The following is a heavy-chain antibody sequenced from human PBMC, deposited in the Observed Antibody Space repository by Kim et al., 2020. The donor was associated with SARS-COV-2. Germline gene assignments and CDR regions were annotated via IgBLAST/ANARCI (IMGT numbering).Heavy chain of an antibody. CDR2: ISSSSSYI. CDR3: ARDSSEITIFGVVIESYYMDV. D-gene: IGHD3-3*01. Sequence: GGSLRLSCAASGFTFSSYSMNWVRQAQGKGLEWVSSISSSSSYIYYADSVKGRFTIPRDNAKNSLYLQMNSLRAEDTAVYYCARDSSEITIFGVVIESYYMDVWGKGTTVTVSS. CDR1: GFTFSSYS. V-gene: IGHV3-21*01. J-gene: IGHJ6*03.